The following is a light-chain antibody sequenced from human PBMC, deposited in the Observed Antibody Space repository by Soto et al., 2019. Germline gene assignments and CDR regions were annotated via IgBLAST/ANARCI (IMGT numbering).Light chain of an antibody. CDR3: SSYRTMTTLV. CDR2: EVT. V-gene: IGLV2-14*01. Sequence: QSALTQPASVSGSPGQSITISCTGTSSDIGGYNFVSWYQQHPGKAPKLMIYEVTNRPSGISNRFSGSKSGNTASLTISGVQPEDEADYYCSSYRTMTTLVFGGGTKLTVI. CDR1: SSDIGGYNF. J-gene: IGLJ2*01.